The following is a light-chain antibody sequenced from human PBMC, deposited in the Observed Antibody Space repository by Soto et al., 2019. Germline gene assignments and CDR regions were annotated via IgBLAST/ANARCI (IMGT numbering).Light chain of an antibody. Sequence: DIQMTQSPSTLSASVGDRVSITCRASQSLSSWLAWYQQKPGRAPKLLVYDAYSLESGVPSRFSGSGYGTEFTLNISSLQPDEFATDYCQQYHNSPRTFGQGTKVEIK. V-gene: IGKV1-5*01. CDR3: QQYHNSPRT. J-gene: IGKJ1*01. CDR2: DAY. CDR1: QSLSSW.